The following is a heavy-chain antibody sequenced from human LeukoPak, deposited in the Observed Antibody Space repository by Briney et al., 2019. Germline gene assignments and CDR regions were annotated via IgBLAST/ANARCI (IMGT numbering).Heavy chain of an antibody. D-gene: IGHD1-26*01. V-gene: IGHV1-46*01. CDR2: INPSGGST. CDR3: ARAPVTPTKGIVASDY. J-gene: IGHJ4*02. Sequence: GASVKVSCKASGYTFTSYYMHWVRQAPGQGLEWMGIINPSGGSTSYAQKFQGRVTMTRDTSTSTVYMELSRLRSEDTAVYYCARAPVTPTKGIVASDYWGQGTLVTVSS. CDR1: GYTFTSYY.